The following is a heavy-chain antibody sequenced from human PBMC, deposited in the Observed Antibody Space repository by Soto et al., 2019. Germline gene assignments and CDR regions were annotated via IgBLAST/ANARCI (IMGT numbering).Heavy chain of an antibody. CDR1: GFTFESYA. CDR2: ISWNSGSI. Sequence: EVQLVESGGGLVQPGRSLRLSCVASGFTFESYAMHWVRQAPGKGLEWVSGISWNSGSIGYEDSVKGRFTISRDNAQNSLYLEVNSLRVEDTAFYYCVKDIHEQWLVSHFEYWGQVALVTVSS. V-gene: IGHV3-9*01. J-gene: IGHJ4*02. D-gene: IGHD6-19*01. CDR3: VKDIHEQWLVSHFEY.